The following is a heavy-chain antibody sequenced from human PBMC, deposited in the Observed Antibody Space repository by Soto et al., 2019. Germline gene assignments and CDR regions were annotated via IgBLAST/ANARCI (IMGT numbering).Heavy chain of an antibody. J-gene: IGHJ4*02. CDR1: GDSISSGGYS. Sequence: QLQLQESGSGLVKPSQTLSLTCAVSGDSISSGGYSWSWIRQPPGKGLEWIGYIYHSGSTYYNPSRKSRVTISLDRSKNQFSLKLTSVTAADTAVYYCARGSPPNRYFDHWGQGSLVTVSS. V-gene: IGHV4-30-2*01. CDR3: ARGSPPNRYFDH. CDR2: IYHSGST.